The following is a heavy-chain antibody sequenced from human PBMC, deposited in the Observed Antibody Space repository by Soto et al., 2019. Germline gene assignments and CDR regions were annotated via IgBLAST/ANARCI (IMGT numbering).Heavy chain of an antibody. CDR3: ARGVVAGNYYYGMDV. J-gene: IGHJ6*02. CDR1: GGTLSSYA. D-gene: IGHD6-19*01. V-gene: IGHV1-69*13. Sequence: SVKVSCKASGGTLSSYAISWVRQAPGQGLEWMGGIIPINHAQKFQARVTITAEESTSTAYMELSSLRSEDTAVYYCARGVVAGNYYYGMDVWGQGTTVTVSS. CDR2: IIPI.